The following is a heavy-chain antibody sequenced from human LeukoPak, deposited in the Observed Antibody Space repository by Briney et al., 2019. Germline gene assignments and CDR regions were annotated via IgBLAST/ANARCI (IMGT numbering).Heavy chain of an antibody. V-gene: IGHV3-30-3*01. CDR1: GFTFSSYA. CDR3: ARGSLPTLYYYGMDV. D-gene: IGHD3-10*01. CDR2: ISYDGSNK. Sequence: GGSLRLSCAASGFTFSSYAMHWVRQAPGKGPEWVAVISYDGSNKYYADSVKGRFTISRDNSKNTLYLQMNSLRAEDTAVYYCARGSLPTLYYYGMDVWGQGTTVTVSS. J-gene: IGHJ6*02.